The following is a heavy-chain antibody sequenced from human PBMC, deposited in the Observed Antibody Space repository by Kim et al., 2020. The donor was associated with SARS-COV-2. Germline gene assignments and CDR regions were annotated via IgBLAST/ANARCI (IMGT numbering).Heavy chain of an antibody. Sequence: GGSLRLSCAASGFGVSSNQMSWVRQAPGKGLEWVSLIYSSGSSYYADSVKGRFTISRDNSKNTLYLQMNSLRAEDTAIYYCATKTTYSSGWFEYWGQGTLVTVSS. CDR2: IYSSGSS. J-gene: IGHJ4*02. CDR1: GFGVSSNQ. D-gene: IGHD6-19*01. CDR3: ATKTTYSSGWFEY. V-gene: IGHV3-66*01.